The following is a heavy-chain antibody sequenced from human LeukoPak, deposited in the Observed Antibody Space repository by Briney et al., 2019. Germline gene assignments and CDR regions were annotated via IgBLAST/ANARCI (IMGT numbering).Heavy chain of an antibody. J-gene: IGHJ3*02. D-gene: IGHD3-3*01. CDR1: GVSVSSGGYY. CDR3: ARDRGVPAYYDFWSGYLDAFDI. Sequence: PSETLSLTCTVSGVSVSSGGYYWSWIRQPPGRGLEWIGYIYPSGSTYYNPSLKSRVTISVDRSKNQFSLRLSSVTAADTAVYYCARDRGVPAYYDFWSGYLDAFDIWGQGTMVTVSS. CDR2: IYPSGST. V-gene: IGHV4-30-2*01.